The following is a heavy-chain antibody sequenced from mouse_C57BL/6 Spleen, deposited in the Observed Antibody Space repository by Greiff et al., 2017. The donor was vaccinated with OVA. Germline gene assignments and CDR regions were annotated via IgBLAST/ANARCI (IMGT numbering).Heavy chain of an antibody. Sequence: QVQLQQPGAELVKPGASVKLSCKASGYTFTSYWMHWVKQRPGRGLEWIGRIDPNSGGTKYNEKFKSKATLTVDTPYSTAYMQLSSLTSEDSAVYYCARYSAGYHYDAMDYWGQGTSVTVSS. CDR3: ARYSAGYHYDAMDY. CDR1: GYTFTSYW. CDR2: IDPNSGGT. D-gene: IGHD3-2*02. J-gene: IGHJ4*01. V-gene: IGHV1-72*01.